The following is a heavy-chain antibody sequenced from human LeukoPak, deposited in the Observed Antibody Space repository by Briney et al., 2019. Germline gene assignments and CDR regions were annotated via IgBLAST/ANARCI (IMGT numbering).Heavy chain of an antibody. J-gene: IGHJ3*02. V-gene: IGHV4-59*08. D-gene: IGHD3-22*01. Sequence: SETLSLTCTVSGGSISSYYWTWIRQPPGKGLEWIGYIYYSGSTKYNPSLKNRVTISVDTSKNQFSLNMTSVTAADTAIYYCARLSYYYDSSESDIWSQGTMVTVSS. CDR3: ARLSYYYDSSESDI. CDR2: IYYSGST. CDR1: GGSISSYY.